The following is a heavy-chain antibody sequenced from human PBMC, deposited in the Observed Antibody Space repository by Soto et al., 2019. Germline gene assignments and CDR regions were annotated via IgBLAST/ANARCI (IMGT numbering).Heavy chain of an antibody. Sequence: QITLKESGPTLVEPTQTLTLTCSFSGFSLTNSGVGVGWFRQAPGKALECLGIIYWDNDRRYNPSLKTRLTITKDTSKEQGFLTLNFMEPVENGTQYCAPRGSYSRSLDGGLFDPLGQGTPVP. V-gene: IGHV2-5*02. CDR3: APRGSYSRSLDGGLFDP. CDR2: IYWDNDR. J-gene: IGHJ5*02. CDR1: GFSLTNSGVG. D-gene: IGHD3-16*01.